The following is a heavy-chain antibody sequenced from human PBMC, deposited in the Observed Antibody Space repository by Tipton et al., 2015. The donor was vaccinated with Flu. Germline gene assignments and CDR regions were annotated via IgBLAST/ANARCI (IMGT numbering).Heavy chain of an antibody. CDR2: IFHSGNT. CDR1: GDSIRSSNYY. Sequence: TLSLTCSVSGDSIRSSNYYWGWIRQPPGKGLEWIGNIFHSGNTYHNPSLKSRVTISIDTSKNHFSLKLSSVTAADTAVYYCARRDYSNYVSEPKSWFDPWGQGILVTVSS. CDR3: ARRDYSNYVSEPKSWFDP. J-gene: IGHJ5*02. D-gene: IGHD4-11*01. V-gene: IGHV4-39*07.